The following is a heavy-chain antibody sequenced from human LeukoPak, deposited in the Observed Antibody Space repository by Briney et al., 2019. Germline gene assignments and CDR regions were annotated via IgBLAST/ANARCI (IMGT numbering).Heavy chain of an antibody. J-gene: IGHJ4*02. D-gene: IGHD2-2*01. CDR3: ARDLPAATG. Sequence: GGSLRLSCAASGFTFSGYTMNWVRQAPGKGLEWVSYISSDSNYIYYADSVKGRFTISRDNAKNSLYLQMNSLSVEDTAVYYCARDLPAATGWDQGTLVTVSS. CDR2: ISSDSNYI. CDR1: GFTFSGYT. V-gene: IGHV3-21*01.